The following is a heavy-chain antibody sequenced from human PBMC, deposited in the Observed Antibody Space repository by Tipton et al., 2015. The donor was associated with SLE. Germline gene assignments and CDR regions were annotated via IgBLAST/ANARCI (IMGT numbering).Heavy chain of an antibody. Sequence: TLSLTCTVSGGSISSHYWGWIRQPPGKGLEWIGSIYYSGTTYYNPSLKSRVTISVDRSKNHFSLKLSSVTAADTAVYYCARGHYYYGSGSYLNWFDPWGQGTLVTVSS. J-gene: IGHJ5*02. CDR1: GGSISSHY. CDR2: IYYSGTT. CDR3: ARGHYYYGSGSYLNWFDP. D-gene: IGHD3-10*01. V-gene: IGHV4-39*07.